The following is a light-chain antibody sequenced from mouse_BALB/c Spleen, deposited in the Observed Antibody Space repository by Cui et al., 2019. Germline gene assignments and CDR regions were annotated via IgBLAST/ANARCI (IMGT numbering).Light chain of an antibody. J-gene: IGKJ2*01. CDR2: NAK. CDR3: QHHYGTPYMYT. CDR1: ENIYSY. V-gene: IGKV12-44*01. Sequence: DIQMTQSPASLSASVGETVTITCRASENIYSYLAWYQQKQGKSPQLLVYNAKTLAEGVPSRFSGSGSGTQFSLKINSLQPEDFGSDYCQHHYGTPYMYTFGGGTKLEIK.